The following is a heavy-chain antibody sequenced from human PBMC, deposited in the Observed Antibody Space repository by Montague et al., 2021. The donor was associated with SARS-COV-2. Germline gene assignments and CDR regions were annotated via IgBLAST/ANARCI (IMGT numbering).Heavy chain of an antibody. CDR3: ARSAWGGYRDAFDI. CDR1: GFTFSSYA. Sequence: SLRLSCSASGFTFSSYAMRWVRQAPGKGLEWVAVISYDGSNKYYADSVKGRFTISRDNSKNTLYLQMNSLRAEDTAVYYCARSAWGGYRDAFDIWGQGTMATVSS. V-gene: IGHV3-30-3*01. CDR2: ISYDGSNK. J-gene: IGHJ3*02. D-gene: IGHD3-16*02.